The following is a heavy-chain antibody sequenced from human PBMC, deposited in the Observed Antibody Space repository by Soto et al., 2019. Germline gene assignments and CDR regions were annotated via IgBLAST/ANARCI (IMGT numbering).Heavy chain of an antibody. D-gene: IGHD2-15*01. V-gene: IGHV3-23*01. CDR2: ISVKDGKT. Sequence: GGSLRLSCTASGFSFSSYGMNWVRQAPGKGLEWISSISVKDGKTSYADSVKGRFTIYRDTSKNTLYLQMNSLKIDDTAVYYCNTACSGGPCHPNWGLGTLVTVSS. J-gene: IGHJ4*02. CDR3: NTACSGGPCHPN. CDR1: GFSFSSYG.